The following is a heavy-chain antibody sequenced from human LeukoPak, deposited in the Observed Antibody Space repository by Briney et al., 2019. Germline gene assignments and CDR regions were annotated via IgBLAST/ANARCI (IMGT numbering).Heavy chain of an antibody. CDR1: GGTFSSYA. D-gene: IGHD3-9*01. Sequence: ASVKVSCKASGGTFSSYAISWVRQAPGQGLEWMGGIIPIFGTANYAQKFQGRVTITADESTSTAYMELSSLRSEDTAVYYCARGGDGDILTGLVFDYWGQGTLVTVSS. V-gene: IGHV1-69*13. CDR3: ARGGDGDILTGLVFDY. CDR2: IIPIFGTA. J-gene: IGHJ4*02.